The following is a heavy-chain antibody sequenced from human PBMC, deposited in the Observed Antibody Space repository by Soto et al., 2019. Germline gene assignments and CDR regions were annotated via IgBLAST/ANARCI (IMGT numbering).Heavy chain of an antibody. CDR2: IIPIFGTA. CDR3: ARDTNQGDFWSGYSYNWFDP. J-gene: IGHJ5*02. V-gene: IGHV1-69*01. D-gene: IGHD3-3*01. Sequence: QVQLVQSGAEVKKPGSSVKVSCKASGGTFSSYAISWVRQAPGQGLEWMGGIIPIFGTANYAQKFQGRVTITADESTSTAYMELSSLRSEDTAVYYCARDTNQGDFWSGYSYNWFDPWGQGTLVTVS. CDR1: GGTFSSYA.